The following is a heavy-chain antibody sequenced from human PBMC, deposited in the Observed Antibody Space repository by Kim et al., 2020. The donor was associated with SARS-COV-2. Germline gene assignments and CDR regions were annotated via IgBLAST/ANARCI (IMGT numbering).Heavy chain of an antibody. D-gene: IGHD3-22*01. CDR2: IKQDGSEK. J-gene: IGHJ4*02. V-gene: IGHV3-7*01. Sequence: RGSLRLSCAASGFTFSSYWMSWVRQAPGKGLVWVANIKQDGSEKYYVDSVKGRFTISRDNAKNSLYLQMNSLRAEDTAVYYCARGTGDITMIPGGFVSDWGQGTLVTVSS. CDR3: ARGTGDITMIPGGFVSD. CDR1: GFTFSSYW.